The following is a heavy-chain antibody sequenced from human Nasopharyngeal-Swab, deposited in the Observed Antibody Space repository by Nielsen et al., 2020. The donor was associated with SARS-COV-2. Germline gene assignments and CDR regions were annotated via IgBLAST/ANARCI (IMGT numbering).Heavy chain of an antibody. Sequence: SLKISWQAPGFTFYEHALHWVRQAPGKGREWVSGFMWGGARIDYVDSVKGRFPVSFDNAKKSLYLQMSSLRPEDTPMYYCGKVLRPGGLDTWGQGTLVTVSS. J-gene: IGHJ5*02. V-gene: IGHV3-9*01. D-gene: IGHD2-15*01. CDR2: FMWGGARI. CDR1: GFTFYEHA. CDR3: GKVLRPGGLDT.